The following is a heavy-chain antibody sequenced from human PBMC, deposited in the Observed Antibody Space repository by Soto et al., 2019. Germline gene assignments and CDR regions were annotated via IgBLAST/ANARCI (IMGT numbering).Heavy chain of an antibody. CDR2: IYWDDDK. D-gene: IGHD4-17*01. CDR3: AQMNKVNNFDY. J-gene: IGHJ4*02. CDR1: GFSLSTSGVG. V-gene: IGHV2-5*02. Sequence: QITLKESGPTLVKPTQTLTLTCTFSGFSLSTSGVGVGWIRQPPGKALEWLALIYWDDDKRYSPSLKSRLTITKDTSKNQVVLTMTNMDPVDKATYYCAQMNKVNNFDYWGQGTLVTVSS.